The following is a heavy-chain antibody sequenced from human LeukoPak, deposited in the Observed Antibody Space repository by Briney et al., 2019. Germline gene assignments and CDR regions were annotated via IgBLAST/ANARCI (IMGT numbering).Heavy chain of an antibody. CDR2: ISHSGGTI. J-gene: IGHJ6*03. V-gene: IGHV3-48*03. Sequence: GGSLRLSCEASGFSISSYEMTWVRPAPGKGLEWVSHISHSGGTISYADSVKGRFTISRDNVKNLVYLQMNSLRAEDTAVYYCAKDGGEYYDILTGYYPRLYYMDVWGKGTTVTISS. CDR1: GFSISSYE. D-gene: IGHD3-9*01. CDR3: AKDGGEYYDILTGYYPRLYYMDV.